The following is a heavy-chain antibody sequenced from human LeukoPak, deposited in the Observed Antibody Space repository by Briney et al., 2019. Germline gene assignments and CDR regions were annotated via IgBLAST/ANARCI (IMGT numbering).Heavy chain of an antibody. J-gene: IGHJ4*02. CDR3: ARVGSRGYGDYDY. CDR1: GGSLSSSGYY. CDR2: IYYIGTT. D-gene: IGHD4-17*01. V-gene: IGHV4-31*03. Sequence: SQTLSLTCTVSGGSLSSSGYYWNWIRQHPGKGLEWIGYIYYIGTTYYNPSLKSRVTMSVDTLKNEFSLKLTSVTAADTAVYYCARVGSRGYGDYDYWGQGTLVIVSS.